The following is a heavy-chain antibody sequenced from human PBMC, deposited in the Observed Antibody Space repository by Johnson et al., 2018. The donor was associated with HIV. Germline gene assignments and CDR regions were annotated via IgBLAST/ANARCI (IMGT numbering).Heavy chain of an antibody. CDR1: GFTFSSYA. J-gene: IGHJ3*02. CDR3: AKVKYYDILTGDPGAFDI. Sequence: QMQLVESGGGLVQPGGSLRLSCAASGFTFSSYAMHWVRQAPGKGLEWVAVISYDGSNKYYADSVKGRFTISRDNSKNTLYLQMNSLRAEDTAVYYCAKVKYYDILTGDPGAFDIWGQGTMVTVS. CDR2: ISYDGSNK. V-gene: IGHV3-30*04. D-gene: IGHD3-9*01.